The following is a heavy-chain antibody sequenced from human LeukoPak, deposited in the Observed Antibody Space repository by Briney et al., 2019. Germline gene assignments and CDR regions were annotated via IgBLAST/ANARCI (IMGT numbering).Heavy chain of an antibody. CDR1: GGTFSSYA. D-gene: IGHD5-12*01. CDR2: IIPVFNTA. CDR3: ARCPWQRDGQGAYYFDY. Sequence: ASVKVSCKASGGTFSSYAISWVRQAPGQGLEWMGGIIPVFNTADQAQKFQDRVTITADESTSTAYMELSSLRSQDTAVYYCARCPWQRDGQGAYYFDYWGQGTLVTVSS. V-gene: IGHV1-69*13. J-gene: IGHJ4*02.